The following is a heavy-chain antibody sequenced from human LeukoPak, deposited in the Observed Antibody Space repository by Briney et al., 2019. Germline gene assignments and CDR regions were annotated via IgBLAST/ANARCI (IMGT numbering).Heavy chain of an antibody. CDR2: INPNSGGT. CDR3: AKVGLTVTTILDYFDY. J-gene: IGHJ4*02. Sequence: ASVKVSCKASGYTFTGYYMHWVRQAPGQGLEWMGWINPNSGGTNYAQKFQGRVTMTRDTSISTAYMELSRLRSDDTAVYYCAKVGLTVTTILDYFDYWGQGILVTVSS. V-gene: IGHV1-2*02. CDR1: GYTFTGYY. D-gene: IGHD4-11*01.